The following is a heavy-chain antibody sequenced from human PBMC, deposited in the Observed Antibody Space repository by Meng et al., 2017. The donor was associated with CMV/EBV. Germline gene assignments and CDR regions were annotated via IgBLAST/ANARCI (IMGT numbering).Heavy chain of an antibody. V-gene: IGHV4-34*01. CDR3: ARGGYCSSTSCLTRVWFDP. J-gene: IGHJ5*02. D-gene: IGHD2-2*01. Sequence: SFSGYYGSWIRPPPGKGLEWIGEINHSGSTNYHPSLKSRVTISVDTSKNQFSLKLSSVTAADTAVYYCARGGYCSSTSCLTRVWFDPWGQGTLVTVSS. CDR2: INHSGST. CDR1: SFSGYY.